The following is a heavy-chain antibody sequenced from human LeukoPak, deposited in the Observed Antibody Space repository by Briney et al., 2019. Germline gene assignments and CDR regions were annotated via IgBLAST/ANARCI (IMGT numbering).Heavy chain of an antibody. CDR2: INYSEST. J-gene: IGHJ4*02. V-gene: IGHV4-39*01. CDR1: GGSISSGGYY. CDR3: ARTLEQYYYDSSGHYY. D-gene: IGHD3-22*01. Sequence: SQTLSLTCTVSGGSISSGGYYWSWIRQPPGKGLEWIGSINYSESTYYNPSLKSRVTISVDTSKNQFSLKLSSVTAADTAVYYCARTLEQYYYDSSGHYYWGQGTLVTVSS.